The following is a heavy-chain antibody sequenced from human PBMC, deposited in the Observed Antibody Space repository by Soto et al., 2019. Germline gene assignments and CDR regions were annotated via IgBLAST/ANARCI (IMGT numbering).Heavy chain of an antibody. CDR1: GGSISSYY. CDR2: IYYSGST. Sequence: PSETLSVTWTVSGGSISSYYWSWIRQPPGKGLEWIGYIYYSGSTNYNPSLKSRVTISVDTSKNQFSLKLSSVTAADTAVYYCARVVPESKSYYYYYMDVWGKGTTVTVS. J-gene: IGHJ6*03. CDR3: ARVVPESKSYYYYYMDV. V-gene: IGHV4-59*01. D-gene: IGHD3-16*02.